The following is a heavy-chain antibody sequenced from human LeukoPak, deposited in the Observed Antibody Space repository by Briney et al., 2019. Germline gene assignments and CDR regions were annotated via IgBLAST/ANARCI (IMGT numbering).Heavy chain of an antibody. D-gene: IGHD3-16*01. CDR2: ISSSSSTI. CDR1: GFTFSSYS. CDR3: ARDLVSLGVPFFDI. J-gene: IGHJ3*02. Sequence: QPGGSLRLSCAASGFTFSSYSMNWVRQAPGKGLEWVSYISSSSSTIYYADSVKGRFTISRDNAKNSLYLQMNSLRAEDTAVYYCARDLVSLGVPFFDIWGQGTMVTVSS. V-gene: IGHV3-48*04.